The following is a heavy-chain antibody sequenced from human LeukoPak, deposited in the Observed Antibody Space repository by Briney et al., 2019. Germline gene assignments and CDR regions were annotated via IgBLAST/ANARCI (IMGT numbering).Heavy chain of an antibody. CDR1: GFTFSSYE. CDR2: ISETSSFM. CDR3: AKSWCETICYGIYD. V-gene: IGHV3-48*01. Sequence: PGGSLRLSCAASGFTFSSYEMNWVRQAPGKGLEWISYISETSSFMYYADSVKGRFTISRDNAKNSLYLQMSSLRAEDTAVYYCAKSWCETICYGIYDWGQGALVTVS. D-gene: IGHD2-2*01. J-gene: IGHJ4*02.